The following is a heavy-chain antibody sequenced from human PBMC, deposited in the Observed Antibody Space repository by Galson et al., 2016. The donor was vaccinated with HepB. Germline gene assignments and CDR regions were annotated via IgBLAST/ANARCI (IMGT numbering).Heavy chain of an antibody. J-gene: IGHJ4*02. CDR3: TTGGVFAVTGDADS. Sequence: SVKVSCKVSGYTLTELSMQWVRQAPGKGLEWMGGFDPEDGKAIYAQRFQGRVTMTEDTSTDTAYMELSSLRSEDTAVYYCTTGGVFAVTGDADSWGQGTLVTVSS. V-gene: IGHV1-24*01. CDR1: GYTLTELS. D-gene: IGHD6-19*01. CDR2: FDPEDGKA.